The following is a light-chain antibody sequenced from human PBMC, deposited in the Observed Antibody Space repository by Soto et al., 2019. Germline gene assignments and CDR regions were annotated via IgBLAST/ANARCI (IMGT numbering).Light chain of an antibody. CDR2: DAP. V-gene: IGKV3-15*01. Sequence: ETVMTQSPFTLSVSPLERFTLSCRASQSVSNSLAWYQQRPGQAPRLLIYDAPTRATGIPGRFTGSGSGTEFTLTISSLQSEDFAVYFCPQYDDWPPYTVGQGTNVDSK. CDR3: PQYDDWPPYT. J-gene: IGKJ2*01. CDR1: QSVSNS.